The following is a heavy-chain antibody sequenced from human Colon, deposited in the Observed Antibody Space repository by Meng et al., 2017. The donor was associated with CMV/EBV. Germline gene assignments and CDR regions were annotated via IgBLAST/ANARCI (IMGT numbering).Heavy chain of an antibody. V-gene: IGHV1-2*02. CDR1: GYTFTDHY. D-gene: IGHD3-3*01. Sequence: ASVKVSCKASGYTFTDHYIHWVRQAPGQGLEWVGWIKPSTGGTNHAQKFLGRGTMTRDTSINTAYMELTRLTSDDTAVYFCAKSYYDLWSGYLSTFDFWGPGSLVTVSS. CDR2: IKPSTGGT. CDR3: AKSYYDLWSGYLSTFDF. J-gene: IGHJ4*02.